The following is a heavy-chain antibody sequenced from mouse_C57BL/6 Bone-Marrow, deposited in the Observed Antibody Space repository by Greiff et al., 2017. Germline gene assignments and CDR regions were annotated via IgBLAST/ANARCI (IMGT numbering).Heavy chain of an antibody. CDR3: ARGVAYYSNPFAY. Sequence: DVHLVESGGGLVKPGGSLKLSCAASGFTFSSSAMSWVRQTPEKRLEWVATISDGGSYTYYPDNVKGRFTISRDNAKNNLYLQMSHLKSEDTAMYYCARGVAYYSNPFAYWGQGTLVTVSA. CDR2: ISDGGSYT. V-gene: IGHV5-4*01. J-gene: IGHJ3*01. D-gene: IGHD2-5*01. CDR1: GFTFSSSA.